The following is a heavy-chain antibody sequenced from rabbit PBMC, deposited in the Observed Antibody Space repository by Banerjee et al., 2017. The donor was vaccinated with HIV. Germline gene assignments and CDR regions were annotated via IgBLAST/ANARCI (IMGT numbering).Heavy chain of an antibody. D-gene: IGHD1-1*01. CDR1: GIDFSSIYY. CDR2: IYNGDGST. Sequence: QQQLEESGGGLVKPGGTLTLTCKASGIDFSSIYYMCWVRQAPGKGLEWIACIYNGDGSTYYARWVNGRFTISRSTSLNTVTLQMTSLTAADTATYFCARDVRSSSSYNLWGPGTLVTVS. J-gene: IGHJ4*01. V-gene: IGHV1S43*01. CDR3: ARDVRSSSSYNL.